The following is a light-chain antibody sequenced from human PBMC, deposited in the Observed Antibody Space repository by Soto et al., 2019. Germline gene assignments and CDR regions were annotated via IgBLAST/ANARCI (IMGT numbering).Light chain of an antibody. CDR3: QQYGSSLFA. CDR1: QSVSSSY. CDR2: GAS. Sequence: EIVLTQSPGTLSLSPGERATLSCRASQSVSSSYLAWYQQKPGQAPRLLIYGASSRATGIPDRFSGSGSGTDFTFAISRREPEDFAVYYCQQYGSSLFAFGPGTKVDI. J-gene: IGKJ3*01. V-gene: IGKV3-20*01.